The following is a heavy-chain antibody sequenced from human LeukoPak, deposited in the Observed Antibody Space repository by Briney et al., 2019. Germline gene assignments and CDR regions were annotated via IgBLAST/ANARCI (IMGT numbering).Heavy chain of an antibody. CDR3: ARAGVAVAGGGWFDP. J-gene: IGHJ5*02. CDR1: GGSISSYY. CDR2: IYYSGST. D-gene: IGHD6-19*01. V-gene: IGHV4-59*01. Sequence: SETLSLTCTVSGGSISSYYWSWIRQPPGKGLEWIGYIYYSGSTNYNPSLKSRVTISVDTSKNQFFLKLSSVTAADTAVYYCARAGVAVAGGGWFDPWGQGTLVTVSS.